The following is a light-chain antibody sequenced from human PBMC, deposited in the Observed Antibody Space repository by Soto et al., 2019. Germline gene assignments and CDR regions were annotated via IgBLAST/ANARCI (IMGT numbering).Light chain of an antibody. CDR2: WAS. Sequence: DIVLTQSPDSLAVSLGERATINCKSSQNVIHDSNSKNFLAWYQQKPGQPPKLLMYWASTRESGVPDRFSGSGSGTDFTLTISSLQAEGVAVYYCQQYHTPPLTFGGGTKVEIK. CDR3: QQYHTPPLT. J-gene: IGKJ4*01. V-gene: IGKV4-1*01. CDR1: QNVIHDSNSKNF.